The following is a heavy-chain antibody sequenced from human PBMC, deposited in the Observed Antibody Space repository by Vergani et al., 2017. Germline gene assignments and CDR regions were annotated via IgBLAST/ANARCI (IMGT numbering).Heavy chain of an antibody. V-gene: IGHV1-46*01. CDR2: INPSGGST. D-gene: IGHD3-22*01. CDR3: ARASYDSSGYPALFDY. J-gene: IGHJ4*02. Sequence: QVQLVQSGAEVKKPGASVKVSCKASGYTFTSYYMHWVRQAPGQGLEWMGIINPSGGSTSYAQKFQGRVTMTRDTSTSTVYMELSSLRSDDTAVYYCARASYDSSGYPALFDYWGQGTLVTVSS. CDR1: GYTFTSYY.